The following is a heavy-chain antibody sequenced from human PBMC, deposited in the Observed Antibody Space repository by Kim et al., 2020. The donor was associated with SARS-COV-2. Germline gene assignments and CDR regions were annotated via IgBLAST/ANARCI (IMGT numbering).Heavy chain of an antibody. CDR1: GYTFTTYA. D-gene: IGHD5-12*01. J-gene: IGHJ6*02. CDR3: ARDSIDWSDYDPYYYYGMDV. V-gene: IGHV1-3*01. Sequence: ASVKVSCKASGYTFTTYAMHWVRQAPGQRLEWMGWINAGNGNTKYSQKFQGRVTITRDTSASTAYMELSSLRSEDTAVYYCARDSIDWSDYDPYYYYGMDVWGQGTTVTVSS. CDR2: INAGNGNT.